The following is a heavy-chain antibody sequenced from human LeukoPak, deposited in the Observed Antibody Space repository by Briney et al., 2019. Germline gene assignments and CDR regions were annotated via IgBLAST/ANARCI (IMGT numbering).Heavy chain of an antibody. D-gene: IGHD6-13*01. V-gene: IGHV3-7*01. CDR2: IRQGGSEK. Sequence: GGSLRLSCEVSGFTFTDYWMNWVRQAPGKGPEWVASIRQGGSEKTYVDSVKGRFTISRDNAKNSLSLQLNGLRAEDAAVYYCARDGTAAGLYFDLWGQGTLVTVSS. CDR1: GFTFTDYW. CDR3: ARDGTAAGLYFDL. J-gene: IGHJ4*01.